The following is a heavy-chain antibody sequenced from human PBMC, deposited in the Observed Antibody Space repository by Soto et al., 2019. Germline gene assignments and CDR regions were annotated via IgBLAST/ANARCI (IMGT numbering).Heavy chain of an antibody. CDR3: AKTQTFNGYYGGFDA. J-gene: IGHJ4*02. Sequence: GGSLRLSCAATGFSFAGYALTWVRQAPGKGLEWLSAVSGGGASTYYADSVRGRFSISRDVSGNMIYLQLNRLTAGDTATYYCAKTQTFNGYYGGFDAWGQGTRVTVSS. D-gene: IGHD3-3*01. CDR2: VSGGGAST. V-gene: IGHV3-23*01. CDR1: GFSFAGYA.